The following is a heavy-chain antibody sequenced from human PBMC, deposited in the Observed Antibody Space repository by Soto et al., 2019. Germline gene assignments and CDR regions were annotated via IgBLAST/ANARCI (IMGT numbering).Heavy chain of an antibody. CDR3: AKTQTFNGYYGGFDA. J-gene: IGHJ4*02. Sequence: GGSLRLSCAATGFSFAGYALTWVRQAPGKGLEWLSAVSGGGASTYYADSVRGRFSISRDVSGNMIYLQLNRLTAGDTATYYCAKTQTFNGYYGGFDAWGQGTRVTVSS. D-gene: IGHD3-3*01. CDR2: VSGGGAST. V-gene: IGHV3-23*01. CDR1: GFSFAGYA.